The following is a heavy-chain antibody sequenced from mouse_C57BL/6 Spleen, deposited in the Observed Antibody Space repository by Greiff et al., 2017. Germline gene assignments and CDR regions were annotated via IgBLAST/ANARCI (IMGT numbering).Heavy chain of an antibody. CDR1: GYTFTDYE. D-gene: IGHD1-1*02. CDR3: TRCDYGPFAY. Sequence: VQLQQSGAELVRPGASVTLSCKASGYTFTDYEMHWVKQTPVHGLEWIGAIDPETGGTAYNQKFKGKAILTADKSSSTAYMELRSLTSEDSAVYYCTRCDYGPFAYWGQGTLVTVSA. J-gene: IGHJ3*01. CDR2: IDPETGGT. V-gene: IGHV1-15*01.